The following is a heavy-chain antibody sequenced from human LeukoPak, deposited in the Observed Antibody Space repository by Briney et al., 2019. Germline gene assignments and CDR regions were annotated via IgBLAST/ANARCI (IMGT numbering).Heavy chain of an antibody. CDR1: GFTFSNAW. V-gene: IGHV3-15*01. J-gene: IGHJ4*02. CDR3: TTGVWFGESDY. CDR2: IKSKTDGGTT. D-gene: IGHD3-10*01. Sequence: GGSLRLSCAASGFTFSNAWMSWVRQAPGKGLEWVGRIKSKTDGGTTDYAAAVKGRFTISRDNSKNTLYLQMNSLKTEDTAVYYCTTGVWFGESDYWGQGTLVTVSS.